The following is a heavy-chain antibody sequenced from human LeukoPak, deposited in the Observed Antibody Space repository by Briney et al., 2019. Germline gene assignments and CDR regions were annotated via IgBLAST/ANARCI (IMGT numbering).Heavy chain of an antibody. D-gene: IGHD3-22*01. CDR2: ISYDGSNE. CDR1: GFNFNSYT. V-gene: IGHV3-30-3*01. J-gene: IGHJ4*02. CDR3: ARGSTHGSSGYLRPFDY. Sequence: GGSLRLSCAACGFNFNSYTMHWVRQAPGKGLDWVTIISYDGSNEYYADSVKGRFTISRDNSRNTLYLQMNSLRDEDTAVYYCARGSTHGSSGYLRPFDYWGRGTLVTVSS.